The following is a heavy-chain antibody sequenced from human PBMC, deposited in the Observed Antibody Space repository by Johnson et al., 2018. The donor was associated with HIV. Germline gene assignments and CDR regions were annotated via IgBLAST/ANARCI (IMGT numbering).Heavy chain of an antibody. CDR1: GFTFDDYA. V-gene: IGHV3-9*01. J-gene: IGHJ3*02. CDR2: ISWNSGSI. CDR3: AKVGAQQWDAFDI. Sequence: VESGGGLVQTGRSLRLSCAASGFTFDDYAMHWVRQAPGKGLEWVSGISWNSGSIGYADSVKGRFTISRDNAKNSLYLQMNSLRAEDTALYYCAKVGAQQWDAFDIWGQGTMVTVSS. D-gene: IGHD3-16*01.